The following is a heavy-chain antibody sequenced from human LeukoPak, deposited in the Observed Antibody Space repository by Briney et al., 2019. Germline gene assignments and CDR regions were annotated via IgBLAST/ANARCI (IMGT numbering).Heavy chain of an antibody. V-gene: IGHV1-18*01. Sequence: ASVKVSCKASGYTFTSYGISWVRQAPGQGLEWMGWISAYNGNTNYAQKLQGRVTMTTDTSTSTAYMELRSLRSDDTAVYYCARDYYGVAWLCYFDYWGQGTLVTVSS. CDR2: ISAYNGNT. J-gene: IGHJ4*02. CDR3: ARDYYGVAWLCYFDY. D-gene: IGHD4-17*01. CDR1: GYTFTSYG.